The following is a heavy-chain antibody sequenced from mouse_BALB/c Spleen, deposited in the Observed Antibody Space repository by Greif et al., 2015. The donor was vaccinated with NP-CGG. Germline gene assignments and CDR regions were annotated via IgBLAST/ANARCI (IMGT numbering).Heavy chain of an antibody. D-gene: IGHD2-14*01. Sequence: VESGGGLVKLGGSLKLSCAASGFTFSSYYMSWVRQTPEKRLELVAAINSNGGSTYYPDTVKGRFTISRDNAKNXLYLQMSSLKSEDTALYYCARQGYDVYAMDYWGQGTSVTVSS. J-gene: IGHJ4*01. V-gene: IGHV5-6-2*01. CDR2: INSNGGST. CDR1: GFTFSSYY. CDR3: ARQGYDVYAMDY.